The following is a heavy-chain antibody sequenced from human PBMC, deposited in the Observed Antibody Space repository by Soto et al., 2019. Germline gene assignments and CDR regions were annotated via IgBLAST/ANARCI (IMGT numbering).Heavy chain of an antibody. D-gene: IGHD3-22*01. J-gene: IGHJ4*02. CDR1: VGSISSGDYY. CDR2: IYYSGST. Sequence: KTSESLSLTGTVSVGSISSGDYYWSWIRQPPGKGLEWIGYIYYSGSTYYNPSLKSRVTISVDTSKNQFSLKLSSVTAADTAVYYCARDHSSGSDYWGQGTLVTVSS. V-gene: IGHV4-30-4*01. CDR3: ARDHSSGSDY.